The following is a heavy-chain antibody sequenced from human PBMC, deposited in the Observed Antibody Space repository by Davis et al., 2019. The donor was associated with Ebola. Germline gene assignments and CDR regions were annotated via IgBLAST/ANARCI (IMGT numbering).Heavy chain of an antibody. CDR2: IYHSGST. Sequence: MPSETLSLTCAVSGGSISSGGYSWSWIRQPPGKGLEWIGYIYHSGSTYYNPSLQSRVTISVDRSKNQFSLKLSSVTAADTAVYYCARQTGYYDILTGYYIGYFDYWGQGTLVTVSS. CDR3: ARQTGYYDILTGYYIGYFDY. CDR1: GGSISSGGYS. D-gene: IGHD3-9*01. J-gene: IGHJ4*02. V-gene: IGHV4-30-2*01.